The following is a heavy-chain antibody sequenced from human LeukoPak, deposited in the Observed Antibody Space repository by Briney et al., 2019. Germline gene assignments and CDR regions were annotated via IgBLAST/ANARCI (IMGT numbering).Heavy chain of an antibody. CDR3: ARRDKYCTSTGCYKDAFDI. CDR1: GYSFTNYW. D-gene: IGHD2-2*02. J-gene: IGHJ3*02. Sequence: GESLKISCRGSGYSFTNYWIGWVRQMPGKGLEWMGLIYPGDSDTRYSPSFQGQVTISADKSIRTAYLQWSSLMASDTAIYFCARRDKYCTSTGCYKDAFDIWGQGTMVTVSS. CDR2: IYPGDSDT. V-gene: IGHV5-51*01.